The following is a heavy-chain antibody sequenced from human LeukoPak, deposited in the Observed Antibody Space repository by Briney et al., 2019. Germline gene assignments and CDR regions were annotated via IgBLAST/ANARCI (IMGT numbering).Heavy chain of an antibody. CDR2: IYTSGSN. V-gene: IGHV4-61*02. Sequence: SQTLSLTCTVSGGSISSGSYYWSWNPQPTGKELEWIGRIYTSGSNNYNPSLKSRVTISVDTSKNQFSLKLSSVTAADTAVYYCAIAGITHYYYMDVWGKGTTVTISS. CDR3: AIAGITHYYYMDV. D-gene: IGHD1-20*01. J-gene: IGHJ6*03. CDR1: GGSISSGSYY.